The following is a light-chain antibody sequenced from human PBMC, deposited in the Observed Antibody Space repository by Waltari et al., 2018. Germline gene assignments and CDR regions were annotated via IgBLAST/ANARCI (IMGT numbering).Light chain of an antibody. CDR3: QSYDSSLSGYI. CDR1: SSNIGAGYD. CDR2: GNI. J-gene: IGLJ1*01. Sequence: QSVLTQPPSVSGAPGQTVTISCTGSSSNIGAGYDVHWYQQFPGTAPKLLIYGNINRPSVVPDRFSGSKSGTSASLAITGLQAEDEADYYCQSYDSSLSGYIFGPVTTVTVL. V-gene: IGLV1-40*01.